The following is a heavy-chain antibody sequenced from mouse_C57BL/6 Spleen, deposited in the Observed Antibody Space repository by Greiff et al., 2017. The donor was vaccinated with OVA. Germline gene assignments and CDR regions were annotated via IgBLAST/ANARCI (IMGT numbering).Heavy chain of an antibody. D-gene: IGHD1-1*01. CDR1: GYTFTSYW. Sequence: QVQLQQPGAELVKPGASVKLSCKASGYTFTSYWMHWVKQRPGQGLEWIGMIHPNSGSTNYNEKFKSKATLTVDKSSSTAYMQLSSLTSEDSAVYDCARMSRDYYGSSPNWYFDVWGTGTTVTVSS. CDR3: ARMSRDYYGSSPNWYFDV. CDR2: IHPNSGST. J-gene: IGHJ1*03. V-gene: IGHV1-64*01.